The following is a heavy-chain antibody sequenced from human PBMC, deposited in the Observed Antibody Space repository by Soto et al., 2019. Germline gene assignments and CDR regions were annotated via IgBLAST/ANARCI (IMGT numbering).Heavy chain of an antibody. J-gene: IGHJ6*02. D-gene: IGHD2-21*02. CDR1: GGSISSYY. CDR2: IYYSGST. V-gene: IGHV4-59*01. Sequence: SETLSLTCTVSGGSISSYYWSWIRQPPGKGLEWIGYIYYSGSTNYNPSLKSRVTISVDTSKNQFSLQLSSVTAADAAVYYCARDAAPCGGDCYDYGMDVWGQGTTVTVSS. CDR3: ARDAAPCGGDCYDYGMDV.